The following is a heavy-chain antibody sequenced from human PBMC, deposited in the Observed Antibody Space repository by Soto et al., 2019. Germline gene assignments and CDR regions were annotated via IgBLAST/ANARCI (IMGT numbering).Heavy chain of an antibody. J-gene: IGHJ4*02. D-gene: IGHD3-9*01. V-gene: IGHV1-69*13. CDR1: GGTFSSYA. Sequence: SVKVSCKASGGTFSSYAISWVRQAPGQGLEWMGGIIPIFGTANYAQKFQGRVTTTADESTSTAYMELSSLRSEDTAVYYCARGVRYFDWLLDYWGQGTLVTVSS. CDR3: ARGVRYFDWLLDY. CDR2: IIPIFGTA.